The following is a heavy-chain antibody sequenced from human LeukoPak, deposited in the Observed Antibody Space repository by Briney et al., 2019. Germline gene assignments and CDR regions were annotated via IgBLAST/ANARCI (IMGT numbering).Heavy chain of an antibody. D-gene: IGHD3-22*01. J-gene: IGHJ4*02. CDR2: ISSSSSYI. Sequence: GGSLRLSCAASGFTFSSYSMNWVRQAPGKGLEWVSSISSSSSYIYYADSVKGRFTISRDNAKSSLYLQMNSLRAEDTAVYYCAREGSSGYYLDYWGQGTLVTVSS. CDR1: GFTFSSYS. V-gene: IGHV3-21*01. CDR3: AREGSSGYYLDY.